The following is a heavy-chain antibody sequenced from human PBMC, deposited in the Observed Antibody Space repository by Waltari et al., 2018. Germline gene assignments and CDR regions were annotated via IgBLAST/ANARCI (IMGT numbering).Heavy chain of an antibody. CDR1: GGSISSSSYY. CDR3: ASQYSSSWYPLAYYFDY. Sequence: QLQLQESGPGLVKPSETLSLTCTVSGGSISSSSYYWGWLRQPPGKGLEWIGSIYYSGSTYYNPSLKSRVTISVDTSKNQFSLKLSSVTAADTAVYYCASQYSSSWYPLAYYFDYWGQGTLVTVSS. V-gene: IGHV4-39*07. J-gene: IGHJ4*02. CDR2: IYYSGST. D-gene: IGHD6-13*01.